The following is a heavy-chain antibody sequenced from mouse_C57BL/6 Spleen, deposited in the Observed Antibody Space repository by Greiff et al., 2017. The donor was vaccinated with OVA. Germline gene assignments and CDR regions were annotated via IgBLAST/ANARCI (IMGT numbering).Heavy chain of an antibody. CDR2: IYPGDGDT. CDR3: ARWDYGSSYAY. J-gene: IGHJ2*01. CDR1: GYAFSSSW. V-gene: IGHV1-82*01. Sequence: VKVVESGPELVKPGASVKISCKASGYAFSSSWMNWVKQRPGKGLEWIGRIYPGDGDTNYNGKFKGKATLTADKSSSTAYMQLSSLTSEDSAVYFCARWDYGSSYAYWGQGTTLTVSS. D-gene: IGHD1-1*01.